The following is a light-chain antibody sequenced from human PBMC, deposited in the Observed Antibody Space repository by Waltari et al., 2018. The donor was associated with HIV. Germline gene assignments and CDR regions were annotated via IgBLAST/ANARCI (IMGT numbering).Light chain of an antibody. V-gene: IGLV2-23*02. J-gene: IGLJ2*01. CDR3: CSYAGSSTPV. Sequence: QSALPQPASVSGSPGQSITISCTGTSSDVGSYNLVSWYQQHPGKAPKLMIYEVSKRPAGGSNRFSGSKAGNTAALTIAGLQAEDEADYYGCSYAGSSTPVFGGGTKLTGL. CDR1: SSDVGSYNL. CDR2: EVS.